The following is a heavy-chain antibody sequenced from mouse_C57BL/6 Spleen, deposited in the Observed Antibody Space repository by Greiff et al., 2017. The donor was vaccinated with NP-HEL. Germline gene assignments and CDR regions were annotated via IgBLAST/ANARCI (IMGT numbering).Heavy chain of an antibody. CDR1: GYAFSSSW. D-gene: IGHD5-5*01. CDR2: IYPGDGDT. Sequence: QVQLKESGPELVKPGASVKISCKASGYAFSSSWMNWVKQRPGKGLEWIGRIYPGDGDTNYNGKFKGKATLTADKSSSTAYMQLSSLTSEDSAVYFCAREESGGLPYYFDYWGQGTTLTVSS. V-gene: IGHV1-82*01. CDR3: AREESGGLPYYFDY. J-gene: IGHJ2*01.